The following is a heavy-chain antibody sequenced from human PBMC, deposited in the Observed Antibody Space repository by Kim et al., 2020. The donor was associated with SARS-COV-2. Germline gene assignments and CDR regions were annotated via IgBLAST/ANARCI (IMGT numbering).Heavy chain of an antibody. CDR3: ARAILPHYFDY. D-gene: IGHD3-3*02. J-gene: IGHJ4*02. CDR2: T. Sequence: TSYNPSLKSRVTISVDTSKNQFSLKLSSVTAADTAVYYCARAILPHYFDYWGQGTLVTVSS. V-gene: IGHV4-31*02.